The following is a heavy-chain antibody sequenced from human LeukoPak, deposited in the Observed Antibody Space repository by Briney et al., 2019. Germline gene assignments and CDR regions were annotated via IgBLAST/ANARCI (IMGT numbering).Heavy chain of an antibody. CDR3: ARTVGATSSVYAFDI. CDR2: IYHSGST. D-gene: IGHD1-26*01. V-gene: IGHV4-4*02. Sequence: SETLSLTCAVSGGSISSSNWWSWVRQPPGKGLEWIGEIYHSGSTNYNPSLKSRVTISVDKSKNQFSLKLSSVTAEDTAVYYCARTVGATSSVYAFDIWGQGTMVTVSS. J-gene: IGHJ3*02. CDR1: GGSISSSNW.